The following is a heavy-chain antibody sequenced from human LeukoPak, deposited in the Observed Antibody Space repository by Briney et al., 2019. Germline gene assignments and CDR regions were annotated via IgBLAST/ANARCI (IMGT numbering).Heavy chain of an antibody. CDR1: GFTFSSYG. Sequence: GGSLRFSCAASGFTFSSYGMHWVRQAPGKGLEWVAVISYDGSNKYYADSVKGRFTISRDNSKNTLYLQMNSLRAEDTAVYYCATTPIAVAGFGFFDYWGQGTLVTVSS. CDR3: ATTPIAVAGFGFFDY. CDR2: ISYDGSNK. V-gene: IGHV3-30*03. J-gene: IGHJ4*02. D-gene: IGHD6-19*01.